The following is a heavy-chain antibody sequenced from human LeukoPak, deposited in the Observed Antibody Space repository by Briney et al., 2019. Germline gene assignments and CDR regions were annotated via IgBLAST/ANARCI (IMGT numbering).Heavy chain of an antibody. CDR2: INPNSGGT. V-gene: IGHV1-2*02. J-gene: IGHJ6*02. Sequence: ASVKVSCKASGYIFSVYYMHWVRQAPGQGLEWMGWINPNSGGTNYAQKFQGRVTMTRDTSISTAYMELSRRRSADSAVYFCARGDCSGGSCYSAGYYYYYGMDVWGQGTTVTVSS. CDR3: ARGDCSGGSCYSAGYYYYYGMDV. D-gene: IGHD2-15*01. CDR1: GYIFSVYY.